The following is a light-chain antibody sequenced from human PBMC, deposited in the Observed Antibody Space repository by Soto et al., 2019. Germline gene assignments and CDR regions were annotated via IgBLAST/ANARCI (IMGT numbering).Light chain of an antibody. Sequence: EIVMTQSPATLSVSPGERATLSCRASQNIDNKLVWYQQKPGQVPRLLIYDASTRATGIPARFSGSGSGIEFTLTISSLQSEDFAFYYCQQFHYWWTFGQGTKVEIK. CDR2: DAS. CDR3: QQFHYWWT. J-gene: IGKJ1*01. V-gene: IGKV3-15*01. CDR1: QNIDNK.